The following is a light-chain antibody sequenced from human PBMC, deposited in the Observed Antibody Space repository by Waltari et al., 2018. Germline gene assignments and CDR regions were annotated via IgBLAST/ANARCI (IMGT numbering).Light chain of an antibody. V-gene: IGKV1-9*01. CDR2: AAS. J-gene: IGKJ4*01. Sequence: DIQLTQSPSFLSASVGDRVTITCRASQGISSYLTWFQQNPGKAPKLLIYAASTLQSGVPSRFSGSGSGTEFTLTISSLQPEDFATYYCHQVNTYPLTFGGGTKVEIK. CDR3: HQVNTYPLT. CDR1: QGISSY.